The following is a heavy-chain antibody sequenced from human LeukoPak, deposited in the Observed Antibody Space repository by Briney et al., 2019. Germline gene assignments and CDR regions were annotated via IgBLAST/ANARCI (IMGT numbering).Heavy chain of an antibody. J-gene: IGHJ3*02. V-gene: IGHV3-30*02. CDR3: ARGGKAAAADVLDI. CDR2: IQYDGSNE. Sequence: GGSLRLSCAASRFTFSSYGMHWVRQAPGKGLEWVAYIQYDGSNEQYADSVKGRFSISRDSSKNILYLQMNSLRAEDTAVYYCARGGKAAAADVLDIWGQGTMVTVSS. D-gene: IGHD6-13*01. CDR1: RFTFSSYG.